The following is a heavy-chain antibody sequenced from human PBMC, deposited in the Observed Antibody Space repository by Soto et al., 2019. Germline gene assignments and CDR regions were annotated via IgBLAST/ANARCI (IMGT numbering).Heavy chain of an antibody. CDR3: AKGRAPPRYSLLENWFDP. D-gene: IGHD5-18*01. V-gene: IGHV3-30*18. J-gene: IGHJ5*02. Sequence: XGALIVSCAASGFTCSSYGMHWVRQAPGKGLEWVAVISYDGSNKYYADSVKGRFTISRDNSKNTLYLQMNSLRAEDTAVYYCAKGRAPPRYSLLENWFDPWDQGTLVTLSS. CDR1: GFTCSSYG. CDR2: ISYDGSNK.